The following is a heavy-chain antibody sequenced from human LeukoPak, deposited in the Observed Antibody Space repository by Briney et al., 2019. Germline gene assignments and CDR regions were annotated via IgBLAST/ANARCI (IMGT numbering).Heavy chain of an antibody. Sequence: PSETLSLTCTVSGASITNSAYHWGWIRQPPGKGLEWIGEINHSGGTNYNPSLKSRVTISVDTSKNQFSLKLSSVTAADTAVYYCVRGHRDNWHLDFAYWGQGTLVTVSS. CDR1: GASITNSAYH. D-gene: IGHD1-20*01. CDR3: VRGHRDNWHLDFAY. CDR2: INHSGGT. J-gene: IGHJ4*02. V-gene: IGHV4-39*07.